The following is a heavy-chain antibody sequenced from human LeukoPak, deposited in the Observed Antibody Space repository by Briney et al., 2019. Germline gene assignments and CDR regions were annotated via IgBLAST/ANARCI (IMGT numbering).Heavy chain of an antibody. CDR3: AKDHVSMTTVTTFDY. V-gene: IGHV3-23*01. CDR2: ISGSGGST. D-gene: IGHD4-17*01. J-gene: IGHJ4*02. CDR1: GFTFSSYA. Sequence: GGSLRLSCAASGFTFSSYAMSWVRQAPGKGLEWVLAISGSGGSTYYADSVKGRFTISRDNSKNTLYLQMNSLRAEDTAVYYCAKDHVSMTTVTTFDYWGQGTLVTVSS.